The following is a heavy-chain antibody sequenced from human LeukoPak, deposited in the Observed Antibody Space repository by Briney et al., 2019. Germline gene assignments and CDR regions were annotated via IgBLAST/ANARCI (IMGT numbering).Heavy chain of an antibody. V-gene: IGHV1-8*03. D-gene: IGHD2-15*01. J-gene: IGHJ4*02. CDR3: ARDPLGPCSGGSCYSGPDH. Sequence: ASVKVSCKASGYTFTSYDINWVRQATGQGLEWMGWMDPNSGNTGYAQKFQGRVTITRNTSISTAYMELSSLRSEDTAVYYCARDPLGPCSGGSCYSGPDHWGQGTLVTVSS. CDR1: GYTFTSYD. CDR2: MDPNSGNT.